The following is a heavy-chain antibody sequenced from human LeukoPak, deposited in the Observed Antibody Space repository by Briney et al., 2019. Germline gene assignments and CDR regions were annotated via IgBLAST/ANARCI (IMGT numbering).Heavy chain of an antibody. Sequence: GGSLRLSCAASGFTFSSYAMSWVRQAPGKGLEWASAISGSGGSTYYADSVKGRFTISRDNSKNTLYLQMNSLRAEDTAVYYCAKPGTAYNWNYYFDYWGQGTLVTVSS. CDR3: AKPGTAYNWNYYFDY. V-gene: IGHV3-23*01. J-gene: IGHJ4*02. CDR2: ISGSGGST. D-gene: IGHD1-7*01. CDR1: GFTFSSYA.